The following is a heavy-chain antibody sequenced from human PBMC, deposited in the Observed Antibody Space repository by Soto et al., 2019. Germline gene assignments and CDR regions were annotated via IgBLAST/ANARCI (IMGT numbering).Heavy chain of an antibody. J-gene: IGHJ4*02. D-gene: IGHD6-13*01. CDR2: IYYSGST. CDR1: GGSISSGGYY. CDR3: AREGGQQLNGYYFDY. Sequence: TLSLTCTVSGGSISSGGYYWSWIRQHPGKGLEWIGYIYYSGSTYYNPSLKSRVTISVDTSKNQFSLKLSSVTAADTAVYYCAREGGQQLNGYYFDYWGQGTLVTVSS. V-gene: IGHV4-31*03.